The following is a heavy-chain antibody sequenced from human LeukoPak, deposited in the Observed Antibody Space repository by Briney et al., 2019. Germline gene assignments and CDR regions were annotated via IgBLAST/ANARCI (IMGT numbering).Heavy chain of an antibody. CDR3: ARDQTYSGSGIYTYFDY. CDR1: GGSISSGGYY. Sequence: EASETLSLTRNVSGGSISSGGYYWTWIRQPPGKGLELIGFTYASGTTYYNPCLKKRVTISVHGSKNQFSLNLSSATAADTAVYYCARDQTYSGSGIYTYFDYWGQGILVTVSS. D-gene: IGHD3-10*01. CDR2: TYASGTT. J-gene: IGHJ4*02. V-gene: IGHV4-30-2*01.